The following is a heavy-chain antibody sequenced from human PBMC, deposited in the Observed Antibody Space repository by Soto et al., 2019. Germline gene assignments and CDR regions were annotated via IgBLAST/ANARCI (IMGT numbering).Heavy chain of an antibody. Sequence: QVQLVESGGGVVQPGRSLRLSCAASGFTFSSYGMHWVRQAPGKGLEWVAVISYDGSNKYYADSVKGRFTISRDNSKNTLYLQMNSLRAEDTAVYYCAKASLYGEYSFDYWGQGTLVTVSS. D-gene: IGHD2-2*02. V-gene: IGHV3-30*18. J-gene: IGHJ4*02. CDR3: AKASLYGEYSFDY. CDR2: ISYDGSNK. CDR1: GFTFSSYG.